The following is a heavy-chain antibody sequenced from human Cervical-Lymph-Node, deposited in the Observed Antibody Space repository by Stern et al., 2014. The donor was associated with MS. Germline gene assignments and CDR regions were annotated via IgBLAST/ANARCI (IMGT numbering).Heavy chain of an antibody. CDR3: ARGMRGDAHFDGMDV. Sequence: QDQLVQSGAEAMKPGSSVRVSCKASGGPLNMHAISWLRQAPGQGLEWIGGIIPRFGSGIKAQKFQGRVTITADESTNTVYMDLRRLRSDDAAVYYCARGMRGDAHFDGMDVWGQGTTVSVSS. CDR1: GGPLNMHA. J-gene: IGHJ6*02. CDR2: IIPRFGSG. V-gene: IGHV1-69*12. D-gene: IGHD3-10*01.